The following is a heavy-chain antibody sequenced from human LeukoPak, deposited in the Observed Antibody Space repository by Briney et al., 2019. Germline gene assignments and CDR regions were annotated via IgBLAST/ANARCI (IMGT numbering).Heavy chain of an antibody. J-gene: IGHJ3*02. CDR2: IYYSGST. V-gene: IGHV4-59*01. CDR1: GGSISRYY. CDR3: ARGRFLDAFGI. D-gene: IGHD3-3*01. Sequence: SETLSLTCTVSGGSISRYYWSWIRQPPGKGLEWIGYIYYSGSTKYKPSLKSRVTISVDTSKNQFSLKLSSVTAADTAVYYCARGRFLDAFGIWGQGTMVTVSS.